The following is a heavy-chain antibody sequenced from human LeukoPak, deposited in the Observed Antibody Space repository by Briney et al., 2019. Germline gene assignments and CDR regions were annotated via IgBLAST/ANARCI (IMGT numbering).Heavy chain of an antibody. V-gene: IGHV3-74*01. J-gene: IGHJ4*02. D-gene: IGHD6-19*01. CDR3: ARVPSSGWYIDY. CDR1: GFTFSSYW. CDR2: INSDGSST. Sequence: GGSLRLSCAASGFTFSSYWMHWVRHAPGKGLVWVSRINSDGSSTSYADSVKGRFTISRDNPKNTLYLQMNSLRAEDTAVYYCARVPSSGWYIDYWGQGTLVTVSS.